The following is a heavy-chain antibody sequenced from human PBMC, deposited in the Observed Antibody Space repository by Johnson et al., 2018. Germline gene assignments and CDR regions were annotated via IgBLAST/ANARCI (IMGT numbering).Heavy chain of an antibody. CDR2: ISSSSSYI. CDR3: ASHSQGGMDV. V-gene: IGHV3-21*01. Sequence: VQLVESGGGLVKPGGSLRLSCAASGFTFSSYSMNWVRQAPGKGLEWVSSISSSSSYIYYADSVKGRFTISSDNAKNSLYLQMNSLRAEDRAVYYCASHSQGGMDVWGQGTTVTVSS. J-gene: IGHJ6*02. CDR1: GFTFSSYS.